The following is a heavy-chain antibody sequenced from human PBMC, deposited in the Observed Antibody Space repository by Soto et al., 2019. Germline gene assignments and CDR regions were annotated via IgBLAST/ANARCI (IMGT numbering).Heavy chain of an antibody. Sequence: SETLSLTCTVSGGSIIDNYWSWIRQSPGKGLEWIGYIFYSGSTNYNPSLKSRVTISVDMSKNQFSLKLRSVTAADTAVYYCAKAEYYDSTGLYDFDYWGQGTLVTVSS. CDR2: IFYSGST. D-gene: IGHD3-22*01. J-gene: IGHJ4*02. CDR3: AKAEYYDSTGLYDFDY. CDR1: GGSIIDNY. V-gene: IGHV4-59*01.